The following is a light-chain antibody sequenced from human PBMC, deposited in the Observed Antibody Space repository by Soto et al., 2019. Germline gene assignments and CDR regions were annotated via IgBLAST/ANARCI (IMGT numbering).Light chain of an antibody. Sequence: EIVLTQSPGTLSLSPGERATLSCRASQSVSSSYLAWYQQRPGQAPRLLIYGASSRATSVPDRFSGSGSGTDFTLTIKRLEPEDFAVYYCQDYGSSRTFGQGTKVDIK. CDR1: QSVSSSY. J-gene: IGKJ1*01. CDR3: QDYGSSRT. V-gene: IGKV3-20*01. CDR2: GAS.